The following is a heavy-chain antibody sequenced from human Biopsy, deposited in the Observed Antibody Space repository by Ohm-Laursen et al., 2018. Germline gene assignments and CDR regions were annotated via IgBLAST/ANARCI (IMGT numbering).Heavy chain of an antibody. D-gene: IGHD2-15*01. CDR1: GYTFTGQY. J-gene: IGHJ6*02. V-gene: IGHV1-2*02. CDR2: INPHSGTT. CDR3: ARDRYRWDTAAVVAAHYNEYYHALDV. Sequence: ASVKVSCNASGYTFTGQYLHWVRQVPGQGLEWMGWINPHSGTTKFAQDFQGRVTMTRDTSITTACMELRRLRSDDTAVYYCARDRYRWDTAAVVAAHYNEYYHALDVWGQGTAVTVSS.